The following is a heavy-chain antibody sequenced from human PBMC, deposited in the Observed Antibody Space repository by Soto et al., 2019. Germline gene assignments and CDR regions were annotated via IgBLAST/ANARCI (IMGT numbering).Heavy chain of an antibody. J-gene: IGHJ6*02. Sequence: SLKGSCKASGGTFSRYASGWGRQATGQVLEWRGGIIPIFGTANYAQKFQGRVTITADESTSTAYMELSSLRSEDTAVYYCARWGRGYSYGPRHYYGMDVWGQGTTVTVSS. CDR3: ARWGRGYSYGPRHYYGMDV. V-gene: IGHV1-69*13. D-gene: IGHD5-18*01. CDR2: IIPIFGTA. CDR1: GGTFSRYA.